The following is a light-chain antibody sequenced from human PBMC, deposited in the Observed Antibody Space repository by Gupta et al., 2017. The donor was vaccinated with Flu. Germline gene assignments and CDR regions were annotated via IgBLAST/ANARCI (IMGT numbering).Light chain of an antibody. V-gene: IGKV2-30*01. CDR2: KVS. CDR3: MQGTSRPPIN. CDR1: QSLLYSDGNTY. Sequence: GQPAFNSRRSSQSLLYSDGNTYLNWFQKRPGQSPRRLIYKVSTRECGVPDRFSGSGSGTDFTLKISRVQAEDVGVYYCMQGTSRPPINFGQGTRLEIK. J-gene: IGKJ5*01.